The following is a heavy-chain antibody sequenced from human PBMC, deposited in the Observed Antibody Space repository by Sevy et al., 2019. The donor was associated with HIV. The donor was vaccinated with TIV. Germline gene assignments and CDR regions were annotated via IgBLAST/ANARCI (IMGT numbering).Heavy chain of an antibody. J-gene: IGHJ3*02. CDR3: ARDGDS. CDR1: GFTFSSYA. CDR2: ISYDGSSK. Sequence: GGSLRLSCAASGFTFSSYAMHWVRQAPGKGLEWVAVISYDGSSKYYADSVKGRFTISRDNSKNTLYLQMNSLRAEDTAVYYCARDGDSWGQGTMVTVSS. V-gene: IGHV3-30-3*01.